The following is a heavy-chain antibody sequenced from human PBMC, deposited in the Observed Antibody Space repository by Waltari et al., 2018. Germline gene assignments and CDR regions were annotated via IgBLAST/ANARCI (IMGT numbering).Heavy chain of an antibody. V-gene: IGHV3-23*01. CDR3: AKGVTNYYGSGSYTDWFDP. D-gene: IGHD3-10*01. CDR2: ISGSGGIT. J-gene: IGHJ5*02. CDR1: GFSFSTYA. Sequence: EVQVLESGGGLVQPGGSLRLSCAASGFSFSTYAMSWVRQSPGKGLEWVSAISGSGGITYYPDSVKGRFSISRDNSKNALYLQMNRLRAEDTAVYYCAKGVTNYYGSGSYTDWFDPWGQGTLVTVSS.